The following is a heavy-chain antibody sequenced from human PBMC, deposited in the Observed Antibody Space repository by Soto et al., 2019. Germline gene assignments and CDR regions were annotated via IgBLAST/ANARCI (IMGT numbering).Heavy chain of an antibody. V-gene: IGHV4-39*01. J-gene: IGHJ4*01. CDR2: IYYSGST. D-gene: IGHD3-10*01. Sequence: SETLSLTCTVSGGSISSSSYCWGWIRQPPGKGLEWIGSIYYSGSTYYNPSLKSRLTISIDTPKKQVSLKLTSVSAADTAVYFCAYGSGSIDYWGQGILVTVSS. CDR3: AYGSGSIDY. CDR1: GGSISSSSYC.